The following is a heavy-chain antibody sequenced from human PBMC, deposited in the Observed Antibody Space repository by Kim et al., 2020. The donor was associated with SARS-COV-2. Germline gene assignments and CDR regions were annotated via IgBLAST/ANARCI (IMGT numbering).Heavy chain of an antibody. CDR3: TRDFEGIAVAGPDAFDI. D-gene: IGHD6-19*01. Sequence: VKGRLTISSDDSKSIAYLRMNSLKTEDTAVYYCTRDFEGIAVAGPDAFDIWGQGTMVTVSS. J-gene: IGHJ3*02. V-gene: IGHV3-49*02.